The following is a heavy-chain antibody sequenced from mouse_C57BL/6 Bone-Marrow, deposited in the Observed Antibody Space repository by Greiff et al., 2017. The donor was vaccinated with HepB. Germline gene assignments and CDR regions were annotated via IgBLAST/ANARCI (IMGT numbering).Heavy chain of an antibody. Sequence: EVKLMESEGGLVQPGSSMKLSCTASGFTFSDYYMAWVRQVPEKGLEWVANINYDGSSTYYLDSLKSRFIISRDNAKNILYLQMSSLKSEDTAAYYCARDRGMSNSNYFYYAMDYWGQGTSVTVSS. D-gene: IGHD2-5*01. CDR3: ARDRGMSNSNYFYYAMDY. CDR2: INYDGSST. V-gene: IGHV5-16*01. J-gene: IGHJ4*01. CDR1: GFTFSDYY.